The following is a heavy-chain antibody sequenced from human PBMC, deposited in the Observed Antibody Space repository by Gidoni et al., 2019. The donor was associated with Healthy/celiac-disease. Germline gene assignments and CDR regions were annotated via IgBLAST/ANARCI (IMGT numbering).Heavy chain of an antibody. V-gene: IGHV3-9*01. CDR3: AKGFYDFWSGRGFDP. J-gene: IGHJ5*02. CDR2: ISWNSGSI. CDR1: GFTFDDYA. Sequence: EVQLVESGGGLVQPGRSLRLSCAASGFTFDDYAMHWVRQAPGKGLEWVSGISWNSGSIGYADSVKGRFTISRDNAKNSLYLQMNSLRAEDTALYYCAKGFYDFWSGRGFDPWGQGTLVTVSS. D-gene: IGHD3-3*01.